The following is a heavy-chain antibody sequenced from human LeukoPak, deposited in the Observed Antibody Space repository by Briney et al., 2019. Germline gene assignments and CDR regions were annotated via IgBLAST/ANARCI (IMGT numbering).Heavy chain of an antibody. D-gene: IGHD3-16*01. CDR1: GGTFSSYA. CDR2: ISAYNGNT. J-gene: IGHJ4*02. CDR3: ARDNIGEPDY. Sequence: ASVKVSCKASGGTFSSYAISWVRQAPGQGLEWMGWISAYNGNTNYAQKLQGRVTMTTDTSTSTAYMELRSLRSDDTAVYYCARDNIGEPDYWGQGTLVTVSS. V-gene: IGHV1-18*01.